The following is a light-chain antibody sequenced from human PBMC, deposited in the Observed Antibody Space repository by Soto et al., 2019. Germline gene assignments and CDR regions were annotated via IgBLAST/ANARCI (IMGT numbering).Light chain of an antibody. CDR2: DNN. CDR3: GTWDSSLSAVV. V-gene: IGLV1-51*01. CDR1: SSNIGKNY. J-gene: IGLJ2*01. Sequence: QSVLTQPPSVSAAPGQKVTISCSGSSSNIGKNYVSWYQQLPGTAPKLLIYDNNKRPSGIPDRFSGSKSATSATLGITGLQTGDEADYYCGTWDSSLSAVVFGGGTKLTVL.